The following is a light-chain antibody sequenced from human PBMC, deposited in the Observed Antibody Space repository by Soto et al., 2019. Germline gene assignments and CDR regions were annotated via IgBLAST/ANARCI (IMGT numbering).Light chain of an antibody. J-gene: IGKJ1*01. V-gene: IGKV3-15*01. CDR2: GAS. CDR3: QQYNDWPT. Sequence: EIVLTQSPGTLSLSPGERATLSCRASQSASSSLAWYQQKPGQAPSLLIYGASVRATGVPARFRGSGSGTEFTLTIRGLKSEDFAVDYCQQYNDWPTFGQGTKVDIK. CDR1: QSASSS.